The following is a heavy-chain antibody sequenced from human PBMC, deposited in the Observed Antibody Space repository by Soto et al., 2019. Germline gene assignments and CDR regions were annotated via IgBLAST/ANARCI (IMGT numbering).Heavy chain of an antibody. CDR1: GCSFENYG. V-gene: IGHV3-33*01. J-gene: IGHJ3*02. CDR2: IWFDGSNK. CDR3: ARDPTTEAVAGSAFDI. D-gene: IGHD6-19*01. Sequence: GGSLRLSCAASGCSFENYGMHWVRQAPGKGLEWVAAIWFDGSNKYYADSVKGRFTISRDNSKNTLYLQMNSLRAEDTAVYYCARDPTTEAVAGSAFDIWGQGTMVTVSS.